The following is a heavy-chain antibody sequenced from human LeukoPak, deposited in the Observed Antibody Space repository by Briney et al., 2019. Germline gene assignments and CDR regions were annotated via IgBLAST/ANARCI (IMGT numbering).Heavy chain of an antibody. CDR3: ARRGRASGRYSYGMDV. D-gene: IGHD3-10*01. J-gene: IGHJ6*02. V-gene: IGHV1-8*01. CDR2: MNPNTGMT. CDR1: GYSFTNYD. Sequence: GASVRVSCKASGYSFTNYDITWVRQATGQGLEWMGWMNPNTGMTGFAEKFQGRVTMTRNSSTSSTAYMELRSLRSEDTAVYFCARRGRASGRYSYGMDVRGQGTTVTVSS.